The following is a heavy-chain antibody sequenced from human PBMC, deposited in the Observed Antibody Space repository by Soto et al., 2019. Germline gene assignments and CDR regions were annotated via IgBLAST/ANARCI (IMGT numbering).Heavy chain of an antibody. D-gene: IGHD1-26*01. CDR3: AKDIKVGATPYYYYGLDV. CDR1: GFTFSSYG. J-gene: IGHJ6*02. Sequence: GGSLRLSCAASGFTFSSYGMHWVRQAPGKGLEWVAVISYDGNNKYYADSVRGRFTISRDNSKNTLYLQMNSLRPEDTAVYYCAKDIKVGATPYYYYGLDVWGQGATVTVSS. CDR2: ISYDGNNK. V-gene: IGHV3-30*18.